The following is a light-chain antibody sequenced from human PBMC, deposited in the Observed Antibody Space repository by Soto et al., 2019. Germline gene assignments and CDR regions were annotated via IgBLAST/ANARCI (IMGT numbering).Light chain of an antibody. V-gene: IGKV3-15*01. J-gene: IGKJ1*01. CDR2: DAS. Sequence: EIVMTQSPATLSVSPGETATLSCRASQSVNSYLAWYQQKPGQAPRLLISDASTRAAGLPARFSGSGSGTEISLPICGLHSEDFAVNFSQESNIGTQTFGQGTKGKIK. CDR1: QSVNSY. CDR3: QESNIGTQT.